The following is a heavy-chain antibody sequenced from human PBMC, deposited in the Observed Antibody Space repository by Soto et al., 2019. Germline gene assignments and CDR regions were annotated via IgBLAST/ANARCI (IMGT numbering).Heavy chain of an antibody. J-gene: IGHJ4*02. V-gene: IGHV3-30*03. CDR2: ISYDGSNK. CDR1: GFTFSSYG. Sequence: QVQLVESGGGVVQPGRSLRLSCEASGFTFSSYGMHWVRQAPGKGLQWVAVISYDGSNKYYADSVKGRFTISRDNSKNTLYLQMNSLRAEDTAVYYCVGGYYFGDYWGQGTLVTVSS. CDR3: VGGYYFGDY. D-gene: IGHD3-22*01.